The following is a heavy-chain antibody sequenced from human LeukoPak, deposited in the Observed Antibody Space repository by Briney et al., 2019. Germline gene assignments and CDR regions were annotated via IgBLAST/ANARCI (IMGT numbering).Heavy chain of an antibody. D-gene: IGHD4-17*01. CDR1: GDSISTGSYY. V-gene: IGHV4-61*02. CDR3: ARGLNRNDYGDYGY. J-gene: IGHJ4*02. CDR2: IYTSGST. Sequence: SQTLSLTCTVSGDSISTGSYYWSWIRQPAGKGLEWIGRIYTSGSTKYNPSLKSRLTMSVDTSKNQFSLKLSSVTAADTAVYYCARGLNRNDYGDYGYWGQGTLVTVSS.